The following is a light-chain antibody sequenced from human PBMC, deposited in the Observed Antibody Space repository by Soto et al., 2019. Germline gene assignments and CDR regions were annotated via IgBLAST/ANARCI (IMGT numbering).Light chain of an antibody. Sequence: AIQMTQSPSSLSASVGDRVTITCRASQGIRNDLHWYQQKPRKAPKLLIYAASRLQSGVPSRFSGSGSGTDFTLTISSLQPEDSATYYCLQDHNYPLTFGGGTKVEIK. J-gene: IGKJ4*01. CDR2: AAS. CDR3: LQDHNYPLT. V-gene: IGKV1-6*01. CDR1: QGIRND.